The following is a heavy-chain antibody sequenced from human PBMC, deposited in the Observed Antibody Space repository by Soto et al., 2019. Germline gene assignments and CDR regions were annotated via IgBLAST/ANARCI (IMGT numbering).Heavy chain of an antibody. V-gene: IGHV4-31*03. Sequence: QVQLQESGPGLVKPSQTLSLTCTVSGGSISSGDYYWNWIRQHPGKGLEWIGYIYYSGSTYYNPSLKSRVTISVDTSKKQFSLKLSSVTVADTAVYYCARCTSGSGNYLFDYWGQGTLVTVSS. J-gene: IGHJ4*02. CDR2: IYYSGST. D-gene: IGHD3-10*01. CDR1: GGSISSGDYY. CDR3: ARCTSGSGNYLFDY.